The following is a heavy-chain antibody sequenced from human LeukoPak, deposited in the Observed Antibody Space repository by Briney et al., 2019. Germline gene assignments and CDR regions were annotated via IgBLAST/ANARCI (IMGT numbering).Heavy chain of an antibody. CDR3: ARGRYDYVWGSYRYTGIPGYFDY. CDR1: GGSISSSNW. V-gene: IGHV4-4*02. D-gene: IGHD3-16*02. CDR2: IYHSGST. Sequence: SETLSLTCAVSGGSISSSNWWSWVRQPPGKGLEWIGEIYHSGSTNYNPSLKSRVTISVDTSKNQFSLKLSSVTAADTAVYYCARGRYDYVWGSYRYTGIPGYFDYWGQGTLVTVSS. J-gene: IGHJ4*02.